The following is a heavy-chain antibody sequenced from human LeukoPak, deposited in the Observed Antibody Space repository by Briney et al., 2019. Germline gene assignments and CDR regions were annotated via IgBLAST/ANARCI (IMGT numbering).Heavy chain of an antibody. D-gene: IGHD2-2*01. V-gene: IGHV3-66*01. Sequence: GSLRLSCAASGFTVSSNYMSWVRQAPGKGLEWVSVIYSGGSTYYADSVKGRFTISRDNSKNTLYLQMNSLKAEDTAVYYCAKDGRRTWARYGMDVWGQGTTVTVSS. J-gene: IGHJ6*02. CDR3: AKDGRRTWARYGMDV. CDR2: IYSGGST. CDR1: GFTVSSNY.